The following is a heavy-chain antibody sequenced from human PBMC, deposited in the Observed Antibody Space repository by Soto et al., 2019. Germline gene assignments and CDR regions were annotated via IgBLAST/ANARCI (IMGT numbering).Heavy chain of an antibody. CDR2: INAGNGNT. Sequence: ASVKVSCKASGYTFTSYAMHWVRQAPGQRLEWMGWINAGNGNTKYSQKFQGRVTITRDTSASTAYMELSSLRSEDTAVYYCGREAVHCSGGSCYSPLHYWGQGTLVTVSS. CDR3: GREAVHCSGGSCYSPLHY. J-gene: IGHJ4*02. D-gene: IGHD2-15*01. CDR1: GYTFTSYA. V-gene: IGHV1-3*01.